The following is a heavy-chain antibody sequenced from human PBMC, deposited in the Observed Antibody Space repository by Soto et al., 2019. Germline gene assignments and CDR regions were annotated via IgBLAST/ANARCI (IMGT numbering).Heavy chain of an antibody. CDR3: AKALKRGKGYSSSFDY. CDR1: GFTFSSYA. D-gene: IGHD6-6*01. J-gene: IGHJ4*02. Sequence: GGSLRLSCAASGFTFSSYAMSWVRQAPGKGLEWVSAISGSGGSTYYADSVKGRFTISRDNSKNTLYLQMNSLRAEDTAVYYCAKALKRGKGYSSSFDYWGQGTLVTVSS. CDR2: ISGSGGST. V-gene: IGHV3-23*01.